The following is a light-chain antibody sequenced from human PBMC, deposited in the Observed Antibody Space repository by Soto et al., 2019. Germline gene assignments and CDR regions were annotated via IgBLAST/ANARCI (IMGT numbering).Light chain of an antibody. Sequence: QSVLTQPASVSWTPGHSITISCTGSNRDVGIYDFVSWYQHHPGRAPKLIVSEVSHRPSGVSNRFSGSKSGNTASLTISGLQSEDEADYYCISYTSDDVRYVFGTGTKVTVL. CDR1: NRDVGIYDF. V-gene: IGLV2-14*01. CDR2: EVS. J-gene: IGLJ1*01. CDR3: ISYTSDDVRYV.